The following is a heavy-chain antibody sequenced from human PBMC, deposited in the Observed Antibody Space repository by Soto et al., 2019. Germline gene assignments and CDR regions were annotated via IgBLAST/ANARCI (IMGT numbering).Heavy chain of an antibody. Sequence: QLQLQESGSGLVKPSQTLSLTCAVSGGSIRSGGYSWSWIRQPPGKGLEWIGYIYHRGSTYYDPSPQSRVTVSVTGSTNQFSLTLSSAPAADTAVYYCARQPYQNAAIDIWGQGTMVTVSS. V-gene: IGHV4-30-2*01. D-gene: IGHD2-2*01. CDR2: IYHRGST. CDR1: GGSIRSGGYS. CDR3: ARQPYQNAAIDI. J-gene: IGHJ3*02.